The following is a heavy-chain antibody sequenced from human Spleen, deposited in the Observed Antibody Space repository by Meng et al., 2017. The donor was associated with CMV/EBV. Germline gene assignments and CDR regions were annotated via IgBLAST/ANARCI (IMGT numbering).Heavy chain of an antibody. CDR3: VREDYGDYFFDT. CDR1: GFTFSDYY. D-gene: IGHD4-17*01. Sequence: GESLKISCAASGFTFSDYYMLWIRQAPGKGLEWVSYISSSGSSIYYADSVKGRFTISRDNAKNSLYLQMNRLRAEDTAVYYCVREDYGDYFFDTWGQGTLVTVSS. V-gene: IGHV3-11*01. CDR2: ISSSGSSI. J-gene: IGHJ4*02.